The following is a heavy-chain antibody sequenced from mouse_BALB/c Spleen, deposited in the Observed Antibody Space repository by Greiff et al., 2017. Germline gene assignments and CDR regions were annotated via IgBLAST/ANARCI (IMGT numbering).Heavy chain of an antibody. CDR3: ARSQGGSWFAY. Sequence: QVHVKQSGPELVKPGASVKISCKASGYSFTSYYIHWVKQRPGQGLEWIGWIFPGSGNTKYNEKFKGKATLTADTSSSTAYMQLSSLTSEDSAVYFCARSQGGSWFAYWGQGTLVTVSA. CDR2: IFPGSGNT. D-gene: IGHD1-1*02. CDR1: GYSFTSYY. J-gene: IGHJ3*01. V-gene: IGHV1-66*01.